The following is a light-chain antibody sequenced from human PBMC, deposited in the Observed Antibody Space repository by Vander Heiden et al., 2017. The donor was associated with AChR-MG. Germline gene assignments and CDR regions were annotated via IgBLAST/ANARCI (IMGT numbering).Light chain of an antibody. CDR3: ATWDDRRNCPV. V-gene: IGLV1-44*01. CDR1: ISNIGSNT. J-gene: IGLJ3*02. CDR2: TNN. Sequence: QSVLTQPPSASGTPGQRVTISCSGSISNIGSNTVNWYQQLPGTAPKLLIYTNNQRPSGVPDRFSASKSGTSASLAISGLQAEDEADYSCATWDDRRNCPVFGGGTKLTVL.